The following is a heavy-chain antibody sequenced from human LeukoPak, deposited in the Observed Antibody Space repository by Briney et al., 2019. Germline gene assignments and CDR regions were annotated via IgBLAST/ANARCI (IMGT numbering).Heavy chain of an antibody. Sequence: GGSLRLSCAASGFTFSSYSMNWVRQAPGKGLEWVSYISSSSSTIYYADSVKGRFTISRDNAKNSLYLQMNSLRAEDMALYYCAKDNSGSLHWYFDLWGRGTLVTVSS. J-gene: IGHJ2*01. CDR1: GFTFSSYS. CDR3: AKDNSGSLHWYFDL. D-gene: IGHD1-26*01. V-gene: IGHV3-48*04. CDR2: ISSSSSTI.